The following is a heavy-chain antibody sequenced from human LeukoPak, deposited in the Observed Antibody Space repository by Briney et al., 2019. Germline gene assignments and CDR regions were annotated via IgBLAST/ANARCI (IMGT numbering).Heavy chain of an antibody. CDR3: ARVAQYYYDSSGYYCPDY. CDR2: ISSSSTYK. Sequence: GGSLRLSCAASGFIFSAYTMNWVRQAPGKGLEWVSSISSSSTYKYYADSVKGRFTISRDNAQNSVYLQMNSLRAEDTAVYYCARVAQYYYDSSGYYCPDYWGQGALVTVSS. J-gene: IGHJ4*02. D-gene: IGHD3-22*01. CDR1: GFIFSAYT. V-gene: IGHV3-21*01.